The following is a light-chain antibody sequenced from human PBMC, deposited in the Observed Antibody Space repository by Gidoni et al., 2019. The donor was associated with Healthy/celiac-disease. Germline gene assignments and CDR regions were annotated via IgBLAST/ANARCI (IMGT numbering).Light chain of an antibody. Sequence: DIVLPQSPGTLSLSPGERATLSCRASQSVSSSYLALYQQTPGQAPRLLIYGASSRATGLPDRFSGSGSGTDFTLTISRLEPEDFAVYYCQQYGSSPRLTFGGGTKVEIK. V-gene: IGKV3-20*01. J-gene: IGKJ4*01. CDR3: QQYGSSPRLT. CDR1: QSVSSSY. CDR2: GAS.